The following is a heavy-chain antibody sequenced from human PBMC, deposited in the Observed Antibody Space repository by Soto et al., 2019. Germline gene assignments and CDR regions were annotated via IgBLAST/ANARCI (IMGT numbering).Heavy chain of an antibody. CDR3: ARTLYGDNVDY. CDR1: GGTFLTYG. J-gene: IGHJ4*02. CDR2: ISSSRSTI. V-gene: IGHV3-48*01. Sequence: SGGSLRLSCVSSGGTFLTYGMHWVRQAPGKGLEWVSYISSSRSTIFYTDSVKGRFTVSRDNSKNSLYLQMNSLRSEDTAVYYCARTLYGDNVDYWGQGTLVTVSS. D-gene: IGHD4-17*01.